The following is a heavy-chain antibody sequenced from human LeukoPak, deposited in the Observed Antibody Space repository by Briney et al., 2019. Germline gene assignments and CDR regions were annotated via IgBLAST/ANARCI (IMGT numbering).Heavy chain of an antibody. Sequence: GGSLRLSCAASGFTFDDYAMHWVRQAPGKGLEWVANIKQDGSEKYYVDSVKGRFTISRDNAKNSLYLQMNSLRAEDTAVYYCARPYYDFWSGYYHETFDYWGQGTLVTVSS. V-gene: IGHV3-7*01. J-gene: IGHJ4*02. CDR2: IKQDGSEK. CDR1: GFTFDDYA. D-gene: IGHD3-3*01. CDR3: ARPYYDFWSGYYHETFDY.